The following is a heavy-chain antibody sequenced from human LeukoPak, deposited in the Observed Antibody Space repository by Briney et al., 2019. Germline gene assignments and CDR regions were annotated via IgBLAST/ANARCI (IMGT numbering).Heavy chain of an antibody. Sequence: PGGSLRLSCAASGFTVSSDYITWVRQAPGKGLEWVSVVYSGGETYYAESVKGRFTVSRDNSKNTVYLQMNSLRAEDTAVYFCTTDCSSTTCYVLYAMDVWGQGTTVTVSS. CDR3: TTDCSSTTCYVLYAMDV. V-gene: IGHV3-66*01. CDR1: GFTVSSDY. D-gene: IGHD2-2*01. CDR2: VYSGGET. J-gene: IGHJ6*02.